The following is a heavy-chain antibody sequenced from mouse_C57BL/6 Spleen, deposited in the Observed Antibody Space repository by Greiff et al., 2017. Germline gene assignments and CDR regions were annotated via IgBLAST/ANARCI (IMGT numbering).Heavy chain of an antibody. CDR3: TTSVTTVVAYYFDY. CDR1: GFNIKDDY. Sequence: EVKLQESGAELVRPGASVKLSCTASGFNIKDDYMHWVKQRPEQGLEWIGWIDPENGDTEYASKFPGKATITADTSSNTAYLQLSSLTSEDTAVYYCTTSVTTVVAYYFDYWGQGTTLTVSS. V-gene: IGHV14-4*01. CDR2: IDPENGDT. D-gene: IGHD1-1*01. J-gene: IGHJ2*01.